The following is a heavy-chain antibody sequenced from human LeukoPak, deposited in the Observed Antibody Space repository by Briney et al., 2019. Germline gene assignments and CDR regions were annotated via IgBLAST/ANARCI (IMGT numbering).Heavy chain of an antibody. Sequence: GGSLRLSCAASGFSFSSYYMSWVRQAPGKGLEWVALINPDGNERYYVDSVKGRFTISRDNAKSTLYLQMNSLTVEDTAVYYCLRVDDTNGHNWFDPWGQGTLSPSPQ. CDR3: LRVDDTNGHNWFDP. V-gene: IGHV3-7*01. D-gene: IGHD2-8*01. CDR1: GFSFSSYY. J-gene: IGHJ5*02. CDR2: INPDGNER.